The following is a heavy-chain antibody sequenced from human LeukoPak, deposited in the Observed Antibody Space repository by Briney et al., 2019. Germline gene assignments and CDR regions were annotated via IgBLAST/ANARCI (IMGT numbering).Heavy chain of an antibody. D-gene: IGHD3-22*01. Sequence: PSETLSLTCTVSGYSISSGYYWGWIRQPPGKGLEWIGSIYHSGSTYYNPSLKSRVTISVDTSKNNFSLTLNSVTAADTAVYYCARSLDYYDSSGQNYWGQGILVTVSS. J-gene: IGHJ4*02. CDR1: GYSISSGYY. CDR2: IYHSGST. V-gene: IGHV4-38-2*02. CDR3: ARSLDYYDSSGQNY.